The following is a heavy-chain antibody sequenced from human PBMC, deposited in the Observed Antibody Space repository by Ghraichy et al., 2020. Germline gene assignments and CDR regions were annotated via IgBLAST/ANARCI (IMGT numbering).Heavy chain of an antibody. CDR1: GGSFSGYY. Sequence: SETLSLTCAVYGGSFSGYYWSWLRQSPGKGLEWIGDINHRGDPTYNPSLKSRVTISVDTSENHFSLRVNSVTAADTAVYYCATNPPIDLTETCGTYGMDVWGQGTTVIVSS. CDR2: INHRGDP. J-gene: IGHJ6*02. V-gene: IGHV4-34*01. D-gene: IGHD1-26*01. CDR3: ATNPPIDLTETCGTYGMDV.